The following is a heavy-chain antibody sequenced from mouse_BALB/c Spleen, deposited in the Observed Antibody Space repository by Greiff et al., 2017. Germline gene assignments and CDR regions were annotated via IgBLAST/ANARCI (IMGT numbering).Heavy chain of an antibody. D-gene: IGHD2-1*01. CDR1: GFNIKDTY. J-gene: IGHJ3*01. CDR3: ARGNYVWFAY. CDR2: IDPANGNT. Sequence: EVKLQESGAELVKPGASVKLSCTASGFNIKDTYMHWVKQRPEQGLEWIGRIDPANGNTKYDPKFQGKATITADTSSNTAYLQLSSLTSEDTAVYYCARGNYVWFAYWGQGTLVTVSA. V-gene: IGHV14-3*02.